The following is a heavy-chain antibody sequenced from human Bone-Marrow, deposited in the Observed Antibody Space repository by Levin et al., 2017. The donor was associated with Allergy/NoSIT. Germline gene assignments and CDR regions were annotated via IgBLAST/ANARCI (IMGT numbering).Heavy chain of an antibody. Sequence: SETLSLTCTVSGGSIGSSDYYWSWIRQTPGKGLEWIGCIYYLGHTYYDRSLKSRVAISVDTSKNQLSLKLRSVTAADTAMYYCARGGMYYHDSSGYPFDFWGQGTQVTVSS. D-gene: IGHD3-22*01. V-gene: IGHV4-30-4*01. CDR1: GGSIGSSDYY. CDR3: ARGGMYYHDSSGYPFDF. J-gene: IGHJ4*02. CDR2: IYYLGHT.